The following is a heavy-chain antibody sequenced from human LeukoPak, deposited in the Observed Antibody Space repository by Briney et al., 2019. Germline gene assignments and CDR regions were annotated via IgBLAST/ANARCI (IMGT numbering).Heavy chain of an antibody. Sequence: ASVKVSCKASGYTFTGFYIHWVRQAPGQGLEVMGWINPNTGGTNYAQKFQGRVTMTRDTSINTLYMELSSLRSDDTAIYYCVREQWLIGYHFDSWGQGTLVTVSS. CDR3: VREQWLIGYHFDS. CDR2: INPNTGGT. CDR1: GYTFTGFY. D-gene: IGHD6-19*01. V-gene: IGHV1-2*02. J-gene: IGHJ4*02.